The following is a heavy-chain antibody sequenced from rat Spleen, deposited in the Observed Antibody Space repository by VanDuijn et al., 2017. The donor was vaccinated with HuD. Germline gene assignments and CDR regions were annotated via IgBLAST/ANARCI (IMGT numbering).Heavy chain of an antibody. Sequence: EVQLVESGGGLVQPGRSLKLSCAASGFTFSNYYMAWVRQAPKKGLEWVATISNSGSSTYYRDSVKGRFTISRDNAKSSLYLQMDSLRSEDTATYYCTTGGLGPFDYWGQGVMVTVSS. J-gene: IGHJ2*01. V-gene: IGHV5-20*01. CDR3: TTGGLGPFDY. CDR2: ISNSGSST. D-gene: IGHD5-1*01. CDR1: GFTFSNYY.